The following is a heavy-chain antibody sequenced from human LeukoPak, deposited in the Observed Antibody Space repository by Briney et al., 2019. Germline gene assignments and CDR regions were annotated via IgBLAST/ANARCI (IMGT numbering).Heavy chain of an antibody. CDR3: ASPLKSDTAMVTCHY. Sequence: PGRSLRLSCAASGFTFSSYSMNWVRQAPGKGLEWVSSISSSSSYIYYADSVKGRFTISRDNAKNSLYLQMNSLRAEDTAVYYCASPLKSDTAMVTCHYWGQGTLVTVSS. CDR2: ISSSSSYI. J-gene: IGHJ4*02. CDR1: GFTFSSYS. D-gene: IGHD5-18*01. V-gene: IGHV3-21*01.